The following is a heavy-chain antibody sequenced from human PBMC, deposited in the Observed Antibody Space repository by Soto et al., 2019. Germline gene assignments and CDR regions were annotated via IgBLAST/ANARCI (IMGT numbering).Heavy chain of an antibody. V-gene: IGHV1-69*04. CDR2: IIPILGIA. CDR1: GGTFSSYT. J-gene: IGHJ4*02. CDR3: ARDFLPSEQPTPYPPHDDY. Sequence: ASVKVSCKATGGTFSSYTISLVRQAPGQGLEWMGRIIPILGIANYAQKFQGRVTITADKSTSTAYMELSSLRSEDTAVYYCARDFLPSEQPTPYPPHDDYWGQGTLVTVSS. D-gene: IGHD3-3*01.